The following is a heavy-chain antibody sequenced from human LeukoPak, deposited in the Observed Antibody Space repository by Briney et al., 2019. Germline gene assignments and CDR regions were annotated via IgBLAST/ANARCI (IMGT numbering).Heavy chain of an antibody. D-gene: IGHD3-3*01. Sequence: GGSLRLSCAASGFTFDDYAMHWVRQAPGKGLEWVSLISGDGGSTYYADSVKGRFTISRDNSKNSLYLQMNSLRTEDTALYYCAKEPYDFWSGPHLYYFEYWGQGTLVTVSS. J-gene: IGHJ4*02. CDR3: AKEPYDFWSGPHLYYFEY. CDR1: GFTFDDYA. V-gene: IGHV3-43*02. CDR2: ISGDGGST.